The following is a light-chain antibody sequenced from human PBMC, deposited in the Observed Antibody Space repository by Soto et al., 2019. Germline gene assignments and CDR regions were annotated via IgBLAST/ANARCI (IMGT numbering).Light chain of an antibody. Sequence: EIVMTQSPATLSVSPGERATLSCRASQSTYTNLAWYQHKPGLAPRLLIYGASTRATAIPARFSGSGSGTEFTLTISSLQSEDFAVYYCQQYNKWPLTFGGGTKVEIK. V-gene: IGKV3-15*01. CDR3: QQYNKWPLT. CDR2: GAS. CDR1: QSTYTN. J-gene: IGKJ4*01.